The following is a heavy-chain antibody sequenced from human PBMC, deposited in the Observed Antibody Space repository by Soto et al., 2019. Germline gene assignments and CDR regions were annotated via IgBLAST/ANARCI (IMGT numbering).Heavy chain of an antibody. CDR2: ISGSGGST. Sequence: ARSLRLSCAASGFTFSSYAMSWVRQAPGKGLEWVSAISGSGGSTYYANSVKGRFTISRDNSKNTLYLQMNSLRAEDTAVYYCAKDLGYSSSSGYFDYWGQGTLVTVSS. D-gene: IGHD6-6*01. CDR1: GFTFSSYA. V-gene: IGHV3-23*01. J-gene: IGHJ4*02. CDR3: AKDLGYSSSSGYFDY.